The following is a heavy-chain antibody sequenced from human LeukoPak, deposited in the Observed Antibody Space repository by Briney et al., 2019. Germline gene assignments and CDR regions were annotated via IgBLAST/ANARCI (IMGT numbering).Heavy chain of an antibody. D-gene: IGHD6-19*01. CDR2: ISGSGGST. Sequence: GGSLRLSCAASGFTFSSYAMSWVRQAPGKGLEWVSAISGSGGSTYYADSVKGRFTISRDNSKNTLYLQMNSLRAEDTAVYYCAHSIAVAGYYLDYWGQGTLVTVSS. CDR3: AHSIAVAGYYLDY. CDR1: GFTFSSYA. V-gene: IGHV3-23*01. J-gene: IGHJ4*02.